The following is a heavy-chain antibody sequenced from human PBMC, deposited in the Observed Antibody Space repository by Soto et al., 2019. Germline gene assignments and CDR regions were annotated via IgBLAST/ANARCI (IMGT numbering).Heavy chain of an antibody. CDR2: ISYDGSNK. Sequence: QVQLVESGGGVVQPGRSLRLSCAASGFTFSSYGMHWVRQAPGKGLEWVAVISYDGSNKYYADSEKGRFTISRDNSKNTLYLQMNSLRAEDKAVYYCAKDDYGMDVWGQGTTVTVSS. V-gene: IGHV3-30*18. J-gene: IGHJ6*02. CDR3: AKDDYGMDV. CDR1: GFTFSSYG.